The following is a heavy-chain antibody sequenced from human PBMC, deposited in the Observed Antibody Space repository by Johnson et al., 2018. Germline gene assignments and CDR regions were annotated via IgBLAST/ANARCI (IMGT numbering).Heavy chain of an antibody. CDR1: GFRFSDYS. J-gene: IGHJ4*02. V-gene: IGHV3-48*02. D-gene: IGHD2-21*01. CDR3: VRDSDWAFDY. CDR2: IRLRDSRT. Sequence: VQLVESGGGVVQXGESLRLSCAASGFRFSDYSMNWVRQAPGKGLEWVSYIRLRDSRTFYADSVKGRFIISRDKAENSLSLQMNSLRDEDTAVYYCVRDSDWAFDYWGQGTPVTISS.